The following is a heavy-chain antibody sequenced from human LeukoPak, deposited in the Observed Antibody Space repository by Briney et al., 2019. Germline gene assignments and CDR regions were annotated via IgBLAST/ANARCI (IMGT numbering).Heavy chain of an antibody. CDR3: ARETAFRHAFDI. CDR1: GGSISSYY. V-gene: IGHV4-59*01. J-gene: IGHJ3*02. CDR2: IYYSGST. D-gene: IGHD5-18*01. Sequence: SETLSLTCTVSGGSISSYYWSWIRQPPGKGLEWIGYIYYSGSTNYNPSLKSRVTISVDTSKNQFSLKLSSVTAADTAVYYCARETAFRHAFDIWGHGTMVTVSS.